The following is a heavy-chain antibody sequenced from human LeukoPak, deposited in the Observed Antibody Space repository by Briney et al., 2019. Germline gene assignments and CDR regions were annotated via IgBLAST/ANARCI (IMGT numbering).Heavy chain of an antibody. CDR2: ISSSSSYI. CDR3: ARDLGLLDDYYYGMDV. Sequence: PGRSLRLCCAASGFTFSSYSMNWVRQATGKGLEWVSSISSSSSYIYYADSVKGRFTISRDNAKNSLYLQMNSLRAEDTAVYYCARDLGLLDDYYYGMDVWGQGTTVTVSS. D-gene: IGHD1-26*01. J-gene: IGHJ6*02. CDR1: GFTFSSYS. V-gene: IGHV3-21*01.